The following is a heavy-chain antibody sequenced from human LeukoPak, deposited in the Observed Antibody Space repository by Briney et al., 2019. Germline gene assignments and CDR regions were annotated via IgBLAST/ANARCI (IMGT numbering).Heavy chain of an antibody. CDR1: GFTFSSYW. CDR2: ISGSGGSI. CDR3: AKDSSGYSDYFDY. D-gene: IGHD3-22*01. Sequence: GGSLRLSCAASGFTFSSYWMSWVRQAPGKGLEWVSAISGSGGSIYYADSVKGRFTISRDNSKNTLYLQMNSLRPEDTAVYYCAKDSSGYSDYFDYWGQGTLVTVSS. V-gene: IGHV3-23*01. J-gene: IGHJ4*02.